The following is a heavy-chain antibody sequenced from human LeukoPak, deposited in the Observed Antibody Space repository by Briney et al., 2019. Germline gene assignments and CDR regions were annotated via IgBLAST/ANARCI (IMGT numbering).Heavy chain of an antibody. CDR1: GYTFTSYG. Sequence: GALVKVSCKASGYTFTSYGISWVRQAPGQGLEWMGWISAYNGNTNYAQKLQGRVTMTTDTSTSTAYMELRSLRSDDTAVYYCARDQRLSYYYDSSGYYVYRGQGTLVTVSS. D-gene: IGHD3-22*01. CDR2: ISAYNGNT. V-gene: IGHV1-18*01. CDR3: ARDQRLSYYYDSSGYYVY. J-gene: IGHJ4*02.